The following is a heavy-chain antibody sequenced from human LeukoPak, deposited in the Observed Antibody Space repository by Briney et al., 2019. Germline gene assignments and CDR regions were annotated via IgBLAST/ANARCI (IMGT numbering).Heavy chain of an antibody. D-gene: IGHD3-22*01. Sequence: KPSETLSLTCTVSGGSISSYYWSWIRQPPGKGLEWIGYIYYSGSTNYNPSLKSRVTISVDTSKNQFSLKLSSVTAADTAVYYCARYYYDSSGFGPDYWGQGTLVTVSS. CDR3: ARYYYDSSGFGPDY. CDR2: IYYSGST. J-gene: IGHJ4*02. CDR1: GGSISSYY. V-gene: IGHV4-59*01.